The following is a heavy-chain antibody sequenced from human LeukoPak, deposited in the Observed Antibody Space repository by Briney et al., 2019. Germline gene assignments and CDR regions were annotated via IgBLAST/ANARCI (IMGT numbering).Heavy chain of an antibody. V-gene: IGHV3-23*01. CDR3: VRVRQGSSHAEY. CDR1: GFSFGNYA. Sequence: GGSLRLSCEASGFSFGNYAMSWVRQAPGKGLEWVSAISETGDRTYYADSVKGRFTVSRDNAKNTMSLQLNSLRAEDAAVYYCVRVRQGSSHAEYWGQGTLVTVPS. D-gene: IGHD2-2*01. J-gene: IGHJ4*02. CDR2: ISETGDRT.